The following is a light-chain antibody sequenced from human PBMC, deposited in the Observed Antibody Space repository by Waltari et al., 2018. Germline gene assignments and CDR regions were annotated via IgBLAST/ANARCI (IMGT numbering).Light chain of an antibody. CDR1: PGINSC. Sequence: DIQMTQSPSSVSASVGDKLTITCRASPGINSCLAWYQQKPGKAPKLLIYDASSLQTGVPSRFSGSESGTDFTLTISSLQPEDFATYYCQQANRFPLTFGGGTKVELK. CDR3: QQANRFPLT. V-gene: IGKV1-12*01. J-gene: IGKJ4*01. CDR2: DAS.